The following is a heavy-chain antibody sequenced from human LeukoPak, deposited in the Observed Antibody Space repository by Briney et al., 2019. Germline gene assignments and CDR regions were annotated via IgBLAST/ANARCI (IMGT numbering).Heavy chain of an antibody. Sequence: ASVKVSCKASGYTFSSYGFSWVRQAPGQGLEWMGWIRADNGNTNYAQKVQGRVTMTTDTSTGTAYMQLWGLTSDDTAVYYCARVPARNDFWSGYSGYFDYWGQGTLVTVSS. J-gene: IGHJ4*02. V-gene: IGHV1-18*01. D-gene: IGHD3-3*01. CDR1: GYTFSSYG. CDR2: IRADNGNT. CDR3: ARVPARNDFWSGYSGYFDY.